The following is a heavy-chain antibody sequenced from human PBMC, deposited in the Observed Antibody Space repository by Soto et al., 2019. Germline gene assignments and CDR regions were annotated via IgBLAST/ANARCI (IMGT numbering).Heavy chain of an antibody. CDR2: IIPIFGTA. CDR3: ARDWDYSSSWLV. V-gene: IGHV1-69*13. J-gene: IGHJ6*02. CDR1: GGTFSSYA. D-gene: IGHD6-13*01. Sequence: VASVKVSCKASGGTFSSYAISWVRQAPGQGLEWMGGIIPIFGTANYAQKFQGRVTITADESTSTAYMELSSLRSEDTAVYYCARDWDYSSSWLVWGQGTTVTVSS.